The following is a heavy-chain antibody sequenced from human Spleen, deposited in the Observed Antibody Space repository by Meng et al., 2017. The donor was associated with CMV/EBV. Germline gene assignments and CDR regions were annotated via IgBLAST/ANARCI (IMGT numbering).Heavy chain of an antibody. J-gene: IGHJ6*02. CDR2: ISWSGGSI. D-gene: IGHD4-17*01. CDR3: ARAVTVTTSDYYYYYGMDV. CDR1: GFTFDDYA. Sequence: LRLSCAASGFTFDDYAMHWVRQAPGRGLEWVSGISWSGGSIGYVDSVKGRFTISRDNAKNSLYLQMNSLRAEDTAVYYCARAVTVTTSDYYYYYGMDVWGQGTTVTVSS. V-gene: IGHV3-9*01.